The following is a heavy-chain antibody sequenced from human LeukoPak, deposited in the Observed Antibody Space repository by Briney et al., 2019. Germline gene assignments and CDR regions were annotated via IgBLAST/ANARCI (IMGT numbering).Heavy chain of an antibody. CDR1: GFTVSSNY. CDR2: IYSGGST. CDR3: ARVRGIFGVVTPYYYYYYYMDV. J-gene: IGHJ6*03. V-gene: IGHV3-53*01. Sequence: PGGSLRLSCAASGFTVSSNYMSWVRQAPGKGLEWVSIIYSGGSTFYADSVKGRFTISGDNAKNSLYLQMNSLRAEDTAVYYCARVRGIFGVVTPYYYYYYYMDVWGKGTTVTVSS. D-gene: IGHD3-3*01.